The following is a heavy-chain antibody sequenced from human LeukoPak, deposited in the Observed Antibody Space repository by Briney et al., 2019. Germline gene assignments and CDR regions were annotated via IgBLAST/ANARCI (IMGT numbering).Heavy chain of an antibody. V-gene: IGHV4-34*01. D-gene: IGHD3-22*01. J-gene: IGHJ4*02. CDR1: GGSFSGYY. CDR2: INHSGST. CDR3: AGANYYDSSGYAYYFDY. Sequence: SETLSLTCAVYGGSFSGYYWSWIRQPPGKGLEWIGEINHSGSTNYNPSLKSRVTISVDTSKNQFSLKLSSVTAADTAVYYCAGANYYDSSGYAYYFDYWGQGTLVTVSS.